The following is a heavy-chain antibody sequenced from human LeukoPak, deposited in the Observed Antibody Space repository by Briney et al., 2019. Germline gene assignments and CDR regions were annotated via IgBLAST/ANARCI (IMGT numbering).Heavy chain of an antibody. Sequence: GGSLRLSCAASGFTFSSYAMSWVRQAPGKGLEWVASIKHNGNDKNYVDSVKGRFTISRDNAKNSLFLQMNSLRAEDTAVYYCARDPGIAAAGTVGYFDYWGQGNLVTVSS. J-gene: IGHJ4*02. CDR2: IKHNGNDK. V-gene: IGHV3-7*01. CDR1: GFTFSSYA. D-gene: IGHD6-13*01. CDR3: ARDPGIAAAGTVGYFDY.